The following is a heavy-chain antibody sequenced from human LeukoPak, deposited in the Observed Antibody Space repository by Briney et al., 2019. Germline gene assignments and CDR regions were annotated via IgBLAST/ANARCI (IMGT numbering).Heavy chain of an antibody. CDR3: ARKYSSGWYPDY. D-gene: IGHD6-19*01. J-gene: IGHJ4*02. V-gene: IGHV4-34*01. Sequence: SGTLSLTCAVYGGSFSGYYWSGIRQPPGKGLEWIGEINHSGSTNYNPSLKSRVTISVDTSKNQFSLKLSSVTAADTAVYYCARKYSSGWYPDYWGQGTLVTVSS. CDR1: GGSFSGYY. CDR2: INHSGST.